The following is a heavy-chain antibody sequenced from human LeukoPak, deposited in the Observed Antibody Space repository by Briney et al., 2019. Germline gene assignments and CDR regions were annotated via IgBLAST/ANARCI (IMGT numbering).Heavy chain of an antibody. V-gene: IGHV3-9*01. CDR2: ISWNSGSI. Sequence: PGGSLRLSCAASGFTFDDYAMHWVRQAPGKGLEWVSGISWNSGSIGYADSVKGRFTISRDNAKNSLYLQMNSLRAEDTALYYCAKKGGYSYGYQYFHHWGQGTLVTVSS. CDR1: GFTFDDYA. D-gene: IGHD5-18*01. J-gene: IGHJ1*01. CDR3: AKKGGYSYGYQYFHH.